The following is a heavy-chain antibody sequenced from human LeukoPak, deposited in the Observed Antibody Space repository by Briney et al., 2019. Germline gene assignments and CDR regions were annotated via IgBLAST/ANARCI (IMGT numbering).Heavy chain of an antibody. CDR2: ISSDGTNT. CDR1: GFTFSSYW. CDR3: ASGVTILVGDAFDI. V-gene: IGHV3-74*01. J-gene: IGHJ3*02. D-gene: IGHD3-3*01. Sequence: GGSLRLSCAASGFTFSSYWMHWARQDAGKGLVWVARISSDGTNTIYADSVKGRFTISRDNAKNTLYLQMNSLRAEDTAVYYCASGVTILVGDAFDIWGQGTMVTVSS.